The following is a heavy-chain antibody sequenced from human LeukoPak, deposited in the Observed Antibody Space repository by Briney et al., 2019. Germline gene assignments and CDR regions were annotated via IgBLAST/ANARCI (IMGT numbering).Heavy chain of an antibody. J-gene: IGHJ4*02. V-gene: IGHV5-51*01. CDR1: GYTFSSYW. D-gene: IGHD3-3*01. CDR3: ARQNDFRLDY. Sequence: GGSLRLSCKGSGYTFSSYWIGWVRQMPGKGLAWMGIIYPGGSDTRYNASLPGQVTLSVDTSIGTAYLQWSSLKASDTAIYYCARQNDFRLDYWGQGTLVTVSS. CDR2: IYPGGSDT.